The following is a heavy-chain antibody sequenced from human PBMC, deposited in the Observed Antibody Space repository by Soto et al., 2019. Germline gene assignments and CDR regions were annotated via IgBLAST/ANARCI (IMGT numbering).Heavy chain of an antibody. CDR1: GFTFSSYG. V-gene: IGHV3-30*18. D-gene: IGHD6-25*01. J-gene: IGHJ6*02. CDR3: AKDRRPNYYYGMDV. CDR2: ISYDGSNK. Sequence: QVQLVESGGGVVQPGRSLRLSCAASGFTFSSYGMHWVRQAPGKGLEWVAVISYDGSNKYYADSVKGRFTISRDNSKNTLYLQMNSLRAEDMAVYYCAKDRRPNYYYGMDVWGQGTTVTVSS.